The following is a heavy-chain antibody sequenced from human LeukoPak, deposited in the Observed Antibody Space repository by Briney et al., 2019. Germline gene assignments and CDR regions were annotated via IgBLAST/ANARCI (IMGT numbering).Heavy chain of an antibody. CDR3: AKGVYSSGWDYYFDY. CDR1: GFTFSSYA. J-gene: IGHJ4*02. CDR2: ISGSGGST. Sequence: GGSLRLSCAASGFTFSSYAMSWVRQAPGKGLEWVSAISGSGGSTYYADSVKGRFTISRDNSKNTLYLQMNSLRAKDTAVYYCAKGVYSSGWDYYFDYWGQGTLVTVSS. D-gene: IGHD6-19*01. V-gene: IGHV3-23*01.